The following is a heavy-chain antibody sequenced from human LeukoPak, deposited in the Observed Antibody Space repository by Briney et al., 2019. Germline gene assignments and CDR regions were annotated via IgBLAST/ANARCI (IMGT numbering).Heavy chain of an antibody. CDR1: GLTFCTYW. CDR3: VRDSGDIDY. CDR2: INSDGSNT. Sequence: GGSLRLSCAASGLTFCTYWMHWVRQVRGKGLVWVSRINSDGSNTRYADSVKGRFTISRDNAKNTLYLQMNRLRAEDTAIYYCVRDSGDIDYWGQGTLVTVSS. D-gene: IGHD7-27*01. V-gene: IGHV3-74*01. J-gene: IGHJ4*02.